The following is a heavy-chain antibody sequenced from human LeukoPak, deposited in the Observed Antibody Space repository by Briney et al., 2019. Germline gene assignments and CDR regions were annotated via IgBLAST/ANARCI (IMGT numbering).Heavy chain of an antibody. J-gene: IGHJ5*02. CDR3: AREYCSSTSCYAGWFDP. V-gene: IGHV3-9*01. CDR2: ISWNSGSI. D-gene: IGHD2-2*01. CDR1: GFTFDDYA. Sequence: GGSLRLSCAASGFTFDDYAMHWVRQAPGKGLEWVSGISWNSGSIGYADSVKGRFTISRDNAKNTLYLQMNSLRAEDTAVYYCAREYCSSTSCYAGWFDPWGQGTLVTVSS.